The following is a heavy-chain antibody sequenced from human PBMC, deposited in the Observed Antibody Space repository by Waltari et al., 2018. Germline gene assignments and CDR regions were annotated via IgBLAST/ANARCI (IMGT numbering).Heavy chain of an antibody. CDR3: ARAGATGVMS. J-gene: IGHJ4*02. D-gene: IGHD1-26*01. CDR1: GSSISSGDY. Sequence: QVQLQESGPGLVKPSETLSLTCPVSGSSISSGDYWGWIRQPPGKGLEWIGSIYHSGSTYYNPSLKSRVTISVDTSKNQFSLKLSSVTAADTAVYYCARAGATGVMSWGQGTLVTVSS. V-gene: IGHV4-38-2*02. CDR2: IYHSGST.